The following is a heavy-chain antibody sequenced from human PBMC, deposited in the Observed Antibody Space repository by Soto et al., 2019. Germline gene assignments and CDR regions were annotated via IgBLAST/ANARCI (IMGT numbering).Heavy chain of an antibody. CDR3: ARDMHAGFTHSFDP. V-gene: IGHV4-59*01. CDR1: GDSISAFH. J-gene: IGHJ5*02. CDR2: ISYSGSA. Sequence: PSETLSLTCTVSGDSISAFHCIWIRLPPGKGLQWIEYISYSGSANYNPSLKSRVTISLNTFTNELSLKLASMTAADTDYYYCARDMHAGFTHSFDPWGQAPRITVS. D-gene: IGHD2-15*01.